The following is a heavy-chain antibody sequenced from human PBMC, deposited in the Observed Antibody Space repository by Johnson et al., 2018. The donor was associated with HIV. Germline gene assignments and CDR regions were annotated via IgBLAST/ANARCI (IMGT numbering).Heavy chain of an antibody. Sequence: QVQLVESGGGVVQPGKSLRLSCAPSGFVFNNFALHWVRQAPGKGLEWVALISNDGTNTYYADSVKGRFTISRDNSKNTLYLQMNSLRAEDTAVYYCARGRGSYSSSSPLPLDAFDIWGQGTMVTVSS. V-gene: IGHV3-30*04. D-gene: IGHD6-6*01. J-gene: IGHJ3*02. CDR2: ISNDGTNT. CDR3: ARGRGSYSSSSPLPLDAFDI. CDR1: GFVFNNFA.